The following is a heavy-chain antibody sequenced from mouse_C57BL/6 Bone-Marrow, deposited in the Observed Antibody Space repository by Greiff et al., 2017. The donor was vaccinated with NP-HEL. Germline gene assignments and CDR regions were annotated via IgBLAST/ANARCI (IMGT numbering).Heavy chain of an antibody. D-gene: IGHD1-1*02. Sequence: EVKLQESGAELVRPGASVKLSCTASGFNIKDDYMHWVKQRPEQGLEWIGWIDPENGDTEYASKFQGKATITADTSSNTAYLQLSSLTSEDTAVYYCTVGTFAYWGQGTLVTVSA. V-gene: IGHV14-4*01. CDR1: GFNIKDDY. CDR3: TVGTFAY. J-gene: IGHJ3*01. CDR2: IDPENGDT.